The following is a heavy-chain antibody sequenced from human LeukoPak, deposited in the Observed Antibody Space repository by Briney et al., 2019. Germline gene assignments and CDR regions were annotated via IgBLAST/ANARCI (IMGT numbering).Heavy chain of an antibody. D-gene: IGHD2-2*01. CDR1: GGSFSGYY. Sequence: PSETLSLTCAVYGGSFSGYYWSWIRQPPGKGLEWIGEINHSGSTNYNPSLKSRVTISVGTSKNQFSLKLSSVTAADTAVYYCARYIVVVPAAPFFDYWGQGTLVTVSS. CDR2: INHSGST. V-gene: IGHV4-34*01. CDR3: ARYIVVVPAAPFFDY. J-gene: IGHJ4*02.